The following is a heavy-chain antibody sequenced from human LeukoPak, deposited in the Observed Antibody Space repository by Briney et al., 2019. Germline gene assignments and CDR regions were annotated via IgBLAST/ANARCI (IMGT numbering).Heavy chain of an antibody. Sequence: GESLKISCKGSGYSFSGYWIAWVRQMPGKGLEWMGIIYPGDSDTRYSPSFQGQVTISADKSISTAYLQWSSLKASDIAMYYCARQQQLVTPRAFDYWGQGTLVTVSS. CDR1: GYSFSGYW. D-gene: IGHD6-13*01. CDR3: ARQQQLVTPRAFDY. CDR2: IYPGDSDT. J-gene: IGHJ4*02. V-gene: IGHV5-51*01.